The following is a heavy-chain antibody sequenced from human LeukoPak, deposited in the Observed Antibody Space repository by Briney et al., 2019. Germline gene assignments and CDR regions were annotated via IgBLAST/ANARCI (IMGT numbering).Heavy chain of an antibody. Sequence: SETLSLTCTVSGGSISSGGYYWSWIRQHPGKGLEWIGYIYYSGSTYYNPSLKSRVTISVDTSKNQFSLKLSSVTAADTAVYYCARGVGFLEWLWGYYFDYWGQGTLVTVSS. CDR2: IYYSGST. D-gene: IGHD3-3*01. V-gene: IGHV4-31*03. CDR3: ARGVGFLEWLWGYYFDY. J-gene: IGHJ4*02. CDR1: GGSISSGGYY.